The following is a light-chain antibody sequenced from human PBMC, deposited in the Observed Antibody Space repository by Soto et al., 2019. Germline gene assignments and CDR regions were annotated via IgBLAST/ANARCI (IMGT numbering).Light chain of an antibody. CDR2: HVS. V-gene: IGLV2-14*01. CDR1: SSDVGGYNY. CDR3: SSYTRSSTYV. J-gene: IGLJ1*01. Sequence: QSVLTQPASVSGSPGQSITISCTGTSSDVGGYNYVSWYQQHPGKAPKHMIYHVSNRPSGVSNRFSGSNSGNTASLTISGLQAEDEPDYYCSSYTRSSTYVFGTGTKLTVL.